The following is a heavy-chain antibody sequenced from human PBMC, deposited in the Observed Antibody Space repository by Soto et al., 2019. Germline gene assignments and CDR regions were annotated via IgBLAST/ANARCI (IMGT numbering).Heavy chain of an antibody. CDR1: GFTFSSYA. CDR2: ISGSGGST. CDR3: AKVVKTYYDYVWGSLGSMDV. D-gene: IGHD3-16*01. Sequence: GGSLRLSCAASGFTFSSYAMSWVRQAPGKGLEWVSAISGSGGSTYYADSVKGRFTISRDNSKNTLYLQMNSLRAEDTAVYYCAKVVKTYYDYVWGSLGSMDVWGQGTTVTVSS. J-gene: IGHJ6*02. V-gene: IGHV3-23*01.